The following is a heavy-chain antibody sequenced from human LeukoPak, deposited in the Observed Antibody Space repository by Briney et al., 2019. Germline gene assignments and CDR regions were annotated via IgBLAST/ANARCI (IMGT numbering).Heavy chain of an antibody. Sequence: SETLSLTCTVSGGSISSNYWSWIRQPPGKGLEWIGYIYNSGSTNYNPSLKSRVTISVDTSKSQFSLKLSSVTATDTAVYYCARTHIQLSYYFDYWGQGTLVTVSS. D-gene: IGHD5-18*01. V-gene: IGHV4-59*01. J-gene: IGHJ4*02. CDR1: GGSISSNY. CDR3: ARTHIQLSYYFDY. CDR2: IYNSGST.